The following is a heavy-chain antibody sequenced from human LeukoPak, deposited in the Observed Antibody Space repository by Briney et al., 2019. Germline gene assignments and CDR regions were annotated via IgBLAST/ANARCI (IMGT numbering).Heavy chain of an antibody. CDR1: GGPISSYY. Sequence: SETLSLTCTVSGGPISSYYWSWIRQPPGKGLEWIGYIYYSGSTNYNPSLKSRVTISVDTSKNQFSLKLSSVTAADTAVYYCARVSSSGWHLFDYWGQGTLVTVSS. D-gene: IGHD6-19*01. J-gene: IGHJ4*02. CDR2: IYYSGST. CDR3: ARVSSSGWHLFDY. V-gene: IGHV4-59*01.